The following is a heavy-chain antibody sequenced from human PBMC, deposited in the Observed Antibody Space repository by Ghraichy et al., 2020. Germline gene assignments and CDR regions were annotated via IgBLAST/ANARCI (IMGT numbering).Heavy chain of an antibody. D-gene: IGHD6-19*01. CDR3: AKDVRFGSGWYGSGFDY. CDR1: GFTFSSYA. J-gene: IGHJ4*02. Sequence: LSLTCAASGFTFSSYAMSWVRQAPGKGLEWVSVISGSGGSTYYADSVKGRFTISRDNSKNTLYVQMSSLRAGDTAVYYCAKDVRFGSGWYGSGFDYWGQGTLVTVSS. CDR2: ISGSGGST. V-gene: IGHV3-23*01.